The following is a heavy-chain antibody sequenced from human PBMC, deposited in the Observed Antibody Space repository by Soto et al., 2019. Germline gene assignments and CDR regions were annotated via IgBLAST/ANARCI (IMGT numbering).Heavy chain of an antibody. CDR2: ISYDGNNK. D-gene: IGHD1-1*01. CDR3: VRFWGTGAGSEFGYKWFDP. V-gene: IGHV3-30-3*01. CDR1: GFTVSGYS. Sequence: QEQVLQSGGGVVQPGRSLRLSCVASGFTVSGYSMHWVRQAPGKALARVSLISYDGNNKDYADSAKGRCTISRDNSTNTLYLPMNSLRIEDTAVYDYVRFWGTGAGSEFGYKWFDPLGQGALVIVSS. J-gene: IGHJ5*02.